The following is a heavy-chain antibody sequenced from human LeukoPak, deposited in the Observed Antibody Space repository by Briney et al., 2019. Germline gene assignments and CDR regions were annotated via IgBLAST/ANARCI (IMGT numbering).Heavy chain of an antibody. CDR3: ARDVVGMVTFCMGV. D-gene: IGHD3-3*01. Sequence: GRSLRLSCAASGFTFSKYAMHWVRQAPGKGLDWVALTLYDEKKKYYADSVKGRFTISRDNSKNTLYLQMNSLGAEDTAVYYCARDVVGMVTFCMGVWGRGTTVTVSS. CDR1: GFTFSKYA. J-gene: IGHJ6*03. CDR2: TLYDEKKK. V-gene: IGHV3-30*01.